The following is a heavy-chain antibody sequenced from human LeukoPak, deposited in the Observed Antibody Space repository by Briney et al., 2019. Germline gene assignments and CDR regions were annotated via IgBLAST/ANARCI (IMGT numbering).Heavy chain of an antibody. CDR2: IIPIFGIA. J-gene: IGHJ4*02. V-gene: IGHV1-69*04. CDR3: ARGQPFYFDSCGYYSGNDFDY. D-gene: IGHD3-22*01. CDR1: GGTFSSYA. Sequence: GSSVKVSCKASGGTFSSYAISWVRQAPGQGLEWMGRIIPIFGIANYAQKFQGRVTITADNSTSTAYMELSSLRSEDTAVYYWARGQPFYFDSCGYYSGNDFDYWGQGTLVTVSS.